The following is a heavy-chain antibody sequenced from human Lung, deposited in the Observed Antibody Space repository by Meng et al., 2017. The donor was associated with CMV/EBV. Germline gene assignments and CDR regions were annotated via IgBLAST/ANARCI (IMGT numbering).Heavy chain of an antibody. Sequence: GGSXRLXXAASGFTVSINSMSWVRQAPGKGLEWVSLISSDDDTFYADSVKGRFTISRDKSKNTLYLQMNSLRADDTAVYYCARDKESRYCSGVRCHSSVNWFAPWGQGXLVTVSS. CDR2: ISSDDDT. J-gene: IGHJ5*02. V-gene: IGHV3-53*01. CDR1: GFTVSINS. D-gene: IGHD2-15*01. CDR3: ARDKESRYCSGVRCHSSVNWFAP.